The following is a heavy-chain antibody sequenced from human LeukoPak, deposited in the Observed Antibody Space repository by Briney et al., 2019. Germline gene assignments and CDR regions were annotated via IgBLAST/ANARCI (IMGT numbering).Heavy chain of an antibody. Sequence: GGSLRLSCAASGFTFSSYGMHWVRQAPGKGLEWVAFIRYDGSNKYYADYVKGRFTISRDNSKNSLFVQMNSLRAEDTAVYFCAKSRSGSANWALQIFDNWGQGTLVTVSS. CDR1: GFTFSSYG. J-gene: IGHJ4*02. CDR2: IRYDGSNK. D-gene: IGHD1-1*01. V-gene: IGHV3-30*02. CDR3: AKSRSGSANWALQIFDN.